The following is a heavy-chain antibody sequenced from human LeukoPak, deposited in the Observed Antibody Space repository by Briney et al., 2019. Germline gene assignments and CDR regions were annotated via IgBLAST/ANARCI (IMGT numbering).Heavy chain of an antibody. D-gene: IGHD6-19*01. CDR3: ARDISSGWGDWFDP. CDR1: GFTFSSYS. CDR2: ISSSSYI. J-gene: IGHJ5*02. Sequence: GGSLRLSCAASGFTFSSYSINWVRQAPGQGLEWVSSISSSSYIYYADSLKGRFTISRDNAKNSLYLQMNSLRAEDTAVYYCARDISSGWGDWFDPWGQGTLVTVSS. V-gene: IGHV3-21*04.